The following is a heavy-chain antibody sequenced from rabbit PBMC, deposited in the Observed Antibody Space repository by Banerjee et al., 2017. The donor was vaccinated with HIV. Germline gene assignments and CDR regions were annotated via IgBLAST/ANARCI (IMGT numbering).Heavy chain of an antibody. V-gene: IGHV1S45*01. D-gene: IGHD8-1*01. CDR3: ARAGSTYHELNL. CDR1: GFDFSSNA. CDR2: IGIGSGGNT. J-gene: IGHJ4*01. Sequence: QEQLEESGGDLVKPEGSLTLTCKASGFDFSSNAMCWVRQAPGKGLEWIACIGIGSGGNTYYASWAKGRFTISKTSSTTVTLQMTSLTAADTATYFCARAGSTYHELNLWGPGTLVTVS.